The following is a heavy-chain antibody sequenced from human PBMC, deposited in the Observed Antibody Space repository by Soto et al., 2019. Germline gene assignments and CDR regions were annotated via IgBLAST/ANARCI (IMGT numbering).Heavy chain of an antibody. J-gene: IGHJ6*02. Sequence: SQTVSLTCALSGHSVSSNTAAGNWIRQSPSRGLEWLGRTYYRSKWYNDYAVSVKSRITINPDTSKNQFSLQLNSVTPEDTAVYYCARDLGSRVIAAAGTRRDYYYYGMDVCGQGTTVTVSS. CDR1: GHSVSSNTAA. CDR3: ARDLGSRVIAAAGTRRDYYYYGMDV. D-gene: IGHD6-13*01. CDR2: TYYRSKWYN. V-gene: IGHV6-1*01.